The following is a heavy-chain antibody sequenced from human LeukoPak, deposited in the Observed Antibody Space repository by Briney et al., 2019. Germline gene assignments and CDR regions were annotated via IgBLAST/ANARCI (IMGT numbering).Heavy chain of an antibody. J-gene: IGHJ4*02. D-gene: IGHD3-16*01. CDR3: ARATRGGGDY. Sequence: SETLSLTCTVSGGSISSYYWSWIRQPPGKGLEWIGEINHSGSTNYNPSLKSRVTISVDTSKNQFSLKLSSVTAADTAVYYCARATRGGGDYWGQGTLVTVSS. CDR1: GGSISSYY. CDR2: INHSGST. V-gene: IGHV4-34*01.